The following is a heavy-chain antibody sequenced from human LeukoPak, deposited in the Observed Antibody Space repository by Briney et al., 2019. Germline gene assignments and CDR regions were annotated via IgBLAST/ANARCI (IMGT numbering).Heavy chain of an antibody. CDR1: GFTFDDYA. D-gene: IGHD3-22*01. CDR3: AKDLWDSSGYYYMDV. Sequence: PGGSLRLSCAASGFTFDDYAMHWVRQAPGKGLEWVSLISWDGGSTYYADSVKGRFTISRYNSKNSLYLQMNSLRAEDTALYYCAKDLWDSSGYYYMDVWGKGTTVTVSS. J-gene: IGHJ6*03. V-gene: IGHV3-43D*03. CDR2: ISWDGGST.